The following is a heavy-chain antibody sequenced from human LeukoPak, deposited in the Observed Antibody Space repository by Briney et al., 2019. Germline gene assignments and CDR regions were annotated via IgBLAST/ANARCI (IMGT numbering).Heavy chain of an antibody. CDR2: INTSGST. CDR3: ARNYDSSGYYLFGY. D-gene: IGHD3-22*01. CDR1: GGSISSYY. V-gene: IGHV4-4*07. J-gene: IGHJ4*02. Sequence: SETLSLTCIVSGGSISSYYWSWIRQPAGKGLEWIGRINTSGSTNYNPSLKSRVTMSVDTSKNQFSLKLSSVTAADTAVYYCARNYDSSGYYLFGYWDQGTLVTVSS.